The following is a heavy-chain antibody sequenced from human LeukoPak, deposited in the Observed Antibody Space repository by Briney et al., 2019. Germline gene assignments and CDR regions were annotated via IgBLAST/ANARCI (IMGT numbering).Heavy chain of an antibody. D-gene: IGHD6-19*01. J-gene: IGHJ4*02. CDR1: DGAITGYY. Sequence: PSETLSLTCTVSDGAITGYYWSWIRQPPGKGLEWIGEINHSGSTNYNPSLKSRATISVDTSKNQFSLKLSSVTAADTAVYYCARGRGYSSGWGKYWGQGTLVTVSP. CDR3: ARGRGYSSGWGKY. V-gene: IGHV4-34*01. CDR2: INHSGST.